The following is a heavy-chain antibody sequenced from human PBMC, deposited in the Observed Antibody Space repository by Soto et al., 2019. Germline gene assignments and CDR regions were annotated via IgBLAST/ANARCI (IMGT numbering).Heavy chain of an antibody. Sequence: PGESLKISCKGSGYSFTSYWIGWVRQMPGKGLEWMGSIYPGDSDTRYSPSFQGQVTISADKSISTAYLQWSSLKASDTAMYYCARQARYFDWLLAMTRDYYYYYGMDVWGQGTTVTSP. J-gene: IGHJ6*02. D-gene: IGHD3-9*01. CDR3: ARQARYFDWLLAMTRDYYYYYGMDV. V-gene: IGHV5-51*01. CDR2: IYPGDSDT. CDR1: GYSFTSYW.